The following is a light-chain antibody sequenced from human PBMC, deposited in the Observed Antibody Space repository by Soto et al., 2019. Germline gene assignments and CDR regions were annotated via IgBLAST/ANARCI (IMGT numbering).Light chain of an antibody. CDR3: AAWDDSLSGVV. CDR1: SSNIGSNY. Sequence: QSVLTQPPSASGTPGQRVTISCSGSSSNIGSNYVYWYQQLPGTAPKLLIYRSDQRPSGVPDRFSGSKSDTSASLAISGLRSEDEADYYCAAWDDSLSGVVFGGGTKLNVL. J-gene: IGLJ2*01. CDR2: RSD. V-gene: IGLV1-47*01.